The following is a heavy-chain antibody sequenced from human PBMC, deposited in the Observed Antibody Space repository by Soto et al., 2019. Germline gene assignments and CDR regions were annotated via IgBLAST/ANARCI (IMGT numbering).Heavy chain of an antibody. J-gene: IGHJ4*02. Sequence: QVQLVESGGGVVQPGRSLRLSCAAPGFTFSSYGMHWVRQAPGKGLEWVAVISYDGSNKYYADSVKGRFTISRDNSKNTLYLQMNSLRAEDTAVYYCARDREGTTTKYWGQGTLVTVSS. CDR1: GFTFSSYG. CDR2: ISYDGSNK. D-gene: IGHD4-4*01. V-gene: IGHV3-30-3*01. CDR3: ARDREGTTTKY.